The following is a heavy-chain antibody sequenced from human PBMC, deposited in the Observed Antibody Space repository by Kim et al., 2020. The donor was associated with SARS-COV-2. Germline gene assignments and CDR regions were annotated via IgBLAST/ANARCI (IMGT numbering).Heavy chain of an antibody. Sequence: GGSLRLSCAASGFTFSDYYMSWIRQAPGKGLEWVSYISTSGSAIYYADSVQGRFTISRDDTYNSLYLQMNSLRAEDTAVYYCVRRLYGIDYWGQGTLVTVSS. CDR1: GFTFSDYY. D-gene: IGHD4-17*01. V-gene: IGHV3-11*01. J-gene: IGHJ4*02. CDR2: ISTSGSAI. CDR3: VRRLYGIDY.